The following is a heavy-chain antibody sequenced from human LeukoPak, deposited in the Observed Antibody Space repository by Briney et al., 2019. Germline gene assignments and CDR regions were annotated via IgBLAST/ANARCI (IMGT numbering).Heavy chain of an antibody. D-gene: IGHD3-3*01. V-gene: IGHV3-74*01. Sequence: GGSLRLACAASGFTFSSYWMHWVRQAPGKWLVWVSRINSDGSSTSYADSVKGRFTISRDNAKNTLYLQMNSLRAEDTAVYYCARWRDYDFWSGYYSPDYYYYYMDVWGKGTTVTVSS. CDR2: INSDGSST. CDR3: ARWRDYDFWSGYYSPDYYYYYMDV. CDR1: GFTFSSYW. J-gene: IGHJ6*03.